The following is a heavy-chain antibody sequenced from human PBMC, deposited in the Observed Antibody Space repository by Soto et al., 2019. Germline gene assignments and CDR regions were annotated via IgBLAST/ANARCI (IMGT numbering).Heavy chain of an antibody. J-gene: IGHJ4*02. CDR2: ISGSGGST. D-gene: IGHD3-22*01. CDR3: AKDRYYYDSSGYFDY. Sequence: GGSLSLSCAASGFTFSSYAMSMVRQAPGKGLEWVSAISGSGGSTYYADSVKGRFTISRDNSKNTLYLQMNSLRAEDTAVYYCAKDRYYYDSSGYFDYWGQGTLVTVSS. V-gene: IGHV3-23*01. CDR1: GFTFSSYA.